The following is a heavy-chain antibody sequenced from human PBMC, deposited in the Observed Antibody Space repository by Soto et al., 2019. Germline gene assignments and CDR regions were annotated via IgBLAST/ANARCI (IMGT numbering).Heavy chain of an antibody. Sequence: EVHLVESGGGLVQPGGSLRLSCAASGFTLSTYWMHWVRQAPGKGLVWVSRINSDGSSTSYANSVKGRFTISRDNAKNTLYLQMNSLRAEDTAVYYCARVDRSSSWYVDYWGQGPLVTVAS. CDR2: INSDGSST. CDR3: ARVDRSSSWYVDY. CDR1: GFTLSTYW. J-gene: IGHJ4*02. V-gene: IGHV3-74*01. D-gene: IGHD6-13*01.